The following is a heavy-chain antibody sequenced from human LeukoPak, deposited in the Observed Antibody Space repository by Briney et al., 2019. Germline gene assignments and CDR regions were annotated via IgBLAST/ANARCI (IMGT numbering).Heavy chain of an antibody. D-gene: IGHD2-2*01. CDR2: IYSGGST. Sequence: GGSLRLSCAASGFTVSSNYMSWVRQAPGKGLEWVSVIYSGGSTYYADSVKGRFTISRDNSKNTLYLQMNSLRAEDTAVYYCAKADSYCSSTSCYHPPGYYYYMDVWGKGTTVTVSS. CDR3: AKADSYCSSTSCYHPPGYYYYMDV. J-gene: IGHJ6*03. V-gene: IGHV3-53*01. CDR1: GFTVSSNY.